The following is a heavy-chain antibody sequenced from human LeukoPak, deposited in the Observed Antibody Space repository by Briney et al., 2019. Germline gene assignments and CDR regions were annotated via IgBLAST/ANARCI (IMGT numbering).Heavy chain of an antibody. CDR2: INHDGSST. CDR1: GFTFTTFW. Sequence: GGSLRLSRATSGFTFTTFWMHWVRQAPGKGLVWVSRINHDGSSTNYADSVKGRFTISRDNSKNTLYLQMNSLRAEDTAVYYCAKDNVDTAMDDYWGQGTLVTVSS. V-gene: IGHV3-74*01. CDR3: AKDNVDTAMDDY. D-gene: IGHD5-18*01. J-gene: IGHJ4*02.